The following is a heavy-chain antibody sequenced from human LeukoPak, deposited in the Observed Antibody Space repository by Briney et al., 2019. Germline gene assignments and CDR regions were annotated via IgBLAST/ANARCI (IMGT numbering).Heavy chain of an antibody. Sequence: SETLSLTCTVSGGSISSGGYYWSWIRQPPGKGLEWIGYIYHSGSTYYNPSLKSRVTISVDTSKNQFSLKLSSVTAADTAVYYCARDAYYYGSPDVWGQGTTVTVSS. CDR1: GGSISSGGYY. CDR3: ARDAYYYGSPDV. J-gene: IGHJ6*02. V-gene: IGHV4-30-2*01. CDR2: IYHSGST. D-gene: IGHD3-10*01.